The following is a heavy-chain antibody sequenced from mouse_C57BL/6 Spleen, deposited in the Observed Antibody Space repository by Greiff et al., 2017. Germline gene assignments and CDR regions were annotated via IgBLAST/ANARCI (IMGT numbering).Heavy chain of an antibody. CDR2: ISRGSSTI. V-gene: IGHV5-17*01. CDR1: GFTFSDYG. Sequence: EVQLVESGGGLVKPGGSLKLSCAASGFTFSDYGMHWVRQAPEKGLEWVAYISRGSSTIYYADTVKGRFTISRDNAKNTLFLQMTSLRSEDTAMYYCARTGSNGAMDYWGQGTSVTVSS. J-gene: IGHJ4*01. CDR3: ARTGSNGAMDY. D-gene: IGHD1-1*01.